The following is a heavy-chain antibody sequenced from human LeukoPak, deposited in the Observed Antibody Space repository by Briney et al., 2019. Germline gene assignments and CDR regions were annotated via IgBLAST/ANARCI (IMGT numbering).Heavy chain of an antibody. D-gene: IGHD2-8*01. CDR2: ISPDGNTR. CDR1: GFHFSSYW. V-gene: IGHV3-74*01. CDR3: ARDLNGAGDF. J-gene: IGHJ3*01. Sequence: GGSLRLSCAASGFHFSSYWMHWVRRSPGKGLLWVSNISPDGNTRSHAESVQGRFTISRDNAKNTLYLQMSSLTADDTAVYYCARDLNGAGDFWGQGTMVTVSS.